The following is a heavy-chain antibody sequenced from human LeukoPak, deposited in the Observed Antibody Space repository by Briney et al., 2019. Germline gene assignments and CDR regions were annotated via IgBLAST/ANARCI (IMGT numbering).Heavy chain of an antibody. CDR2: IYHSGST. CDR3: ARATYYYGSGSYPFDP. CDR1: GGSISSGGYS. J-gene: IGHJ5*02. D-gene: IGHD3-10*01. V-gene: IGHV4-30-2*01. Sequence: SETLSLTCAVSGGSISSGGYSWSWIRQPPGKGLEWIGYIYHSGSTYYNPSLKSRVTISVDRSKNQFSLKLSSVTAADTAVYYCARATYYYGSGSYPFDPWGQGTLVTVSS.